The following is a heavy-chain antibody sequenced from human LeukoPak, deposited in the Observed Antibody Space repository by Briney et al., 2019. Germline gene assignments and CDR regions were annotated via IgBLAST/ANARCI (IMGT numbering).Heavy chain of an antibody. V-gene: IGHV4-38-2*01. D-gene: IGHD1-1*01. CDR1: GYSISNDYY. CDR2: IYHSGGS. Sequence: SETLSLTCVVSGYSISNDYYWGWVRQPPGKGLEWIGNIYHSGGSYYNPSLKSRVTILVDTSKNQFSLKLSSVTAADTAVYYCAKAGTTGIHHWFDPWGQGNLVTVSS. J-gene: IGHJ5*02. CDR3: AKAGTTGIHHWFDP.